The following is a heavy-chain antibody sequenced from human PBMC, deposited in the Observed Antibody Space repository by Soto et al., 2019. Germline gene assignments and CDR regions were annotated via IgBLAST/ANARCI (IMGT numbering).Heavy chain of an antibody. Sequence: GGSLRLSCAASGFTFSSYAMHWVRQAPGKGLEWVAVISYDGSNKYYADSVKGRFTISRDNSKNTLYLQMNSLRAEDTAVYYCARVFDTYYFDLWGQGTLVTVSS. D-gene: IGHD3-10*01. CDR2: ISYDGSNK. CDR3: ARVFDTYYFDL. CDR1: GFTFSSYA. J-gene: IGHJ4*02. V-gene: IGHV3-30-3*01.